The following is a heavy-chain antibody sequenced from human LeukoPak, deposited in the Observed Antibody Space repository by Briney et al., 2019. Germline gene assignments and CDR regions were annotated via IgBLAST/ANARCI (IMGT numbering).Heavy chain of an antibody. D-gene: IGHD3-22*01. V-gene: IGHV3-23*01. CDR3: ARVRYSDSSVLTRKRSYYFDY. Sequence: PGGSLRLSCAVSGITFSSYGMSWVRQAPGKGLEWVSAISGSGGSTDYADSVKGRFTISRDNSKNTLYLQMNSLRAEDTAVYYCARVRYSDSSVLTRKRSYYFDYWGQGTLVTVSS. CDR2: ISGSGGST. J-gene: IGHJ4*02. CDR1: GITFSSYG.